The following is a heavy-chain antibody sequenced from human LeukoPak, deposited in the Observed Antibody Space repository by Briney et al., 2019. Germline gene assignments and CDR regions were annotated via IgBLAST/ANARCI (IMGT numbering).Heavy chain of an antibody. Sequence: SVKVSCKASGGTFSSYAISWVRQAPGQGLEWMGGIIPIFGTANYAQKFQGRVTITADESTSTAYMELSSLRSEDTAVYYCARDRMATIPRSFNWFDPWGQGTLVTLSS. D-gene: IGHD5-12*01. V-gene: IGHV1-69*01. CDR3: ARDRMATIPRSFNWFDP. CDR2: IIPIFGTA. CDR1: GGTFSSYA. J-gene: IGHJ5*02.